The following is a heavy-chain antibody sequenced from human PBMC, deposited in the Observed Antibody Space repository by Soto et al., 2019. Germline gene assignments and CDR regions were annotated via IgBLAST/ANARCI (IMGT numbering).Heavy chain of an antibody. V-gene: IGHV3-30-3*01. CDR1: GFTFSSYA. Sequence: GALLRACAASGFTFSSYAMHGVRQAPGKGLEWVAVISYDGSNKYYADSVKGRFTISRDNSKNTLYLQMNSLRAEDTAVYYCATLAVGAMYYFDYWGQGTPVTVSS. CDR3: ATLAVGAMYYFDY. CDR2: ISYDGSNK. D-gene: IGHD1-26*01. J-gene: IGHJ4*02.